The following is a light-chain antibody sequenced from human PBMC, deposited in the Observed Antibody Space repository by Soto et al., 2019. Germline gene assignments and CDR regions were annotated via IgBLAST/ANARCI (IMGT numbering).Light chain of an antibody. Sequence: DIQMTQSPSSLSASVGDRVTITCRASQGISNYLAWYQQKPGKVPKLLIYAASTLQSGVPSRFSGSGSGTDFTLTISGLQPEDVATYYCQKYISAPQTFGGGNKVEIK. CDR1: QGISNY. J-gene: IGKJ4*01. V-gene: IGKV1-27*01. CDR3: QKYISAPQT. CDR2: AAS.